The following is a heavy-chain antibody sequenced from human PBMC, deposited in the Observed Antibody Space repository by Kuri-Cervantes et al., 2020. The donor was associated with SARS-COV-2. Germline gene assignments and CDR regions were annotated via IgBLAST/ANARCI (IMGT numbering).Heavy chain of an antibody. Sequence: SETLSLTCTVSGSSISSSSYYWGWIRQPPGKGLEWIGSIYHSGSTYYNPSLKSRVTISVDTSKNQFSLKLSSVTAADTAVYYCARIIEGDSRAKAYYDFWSGYYAFDIWGQGTMVTVSS. CDR3: ARIIEGDSRAKAYYDFWSGYYAFDI. CDR2: IYHSGST. V-gene: IGHV4-39*07. J-gene: IGHJ3*02. D-gene: IGHD3-3*01. CDR1: GSSISSSSYY.